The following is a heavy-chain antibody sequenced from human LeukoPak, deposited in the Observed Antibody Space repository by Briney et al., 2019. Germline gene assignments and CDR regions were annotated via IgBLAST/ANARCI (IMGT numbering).Heavy chain of an antibody. V-gene: IGHV4-34*01. D-gene: IGHD5-24*01. Sequence: SPETLSLTCAVYGGSFSGYYWSWIRQPPGKGLEWIGEINHSGSTNYNPSLKSRVTISVDTSKNQFSLKLSSVTAADTAVYYCATRGARWLQLGYWGQGTLVTVSS. CDR2: INHSGST. CDR3: ATRGARWLQLGY. CDR1: GGSFSGYY. J-gene: IGHJ4*02.